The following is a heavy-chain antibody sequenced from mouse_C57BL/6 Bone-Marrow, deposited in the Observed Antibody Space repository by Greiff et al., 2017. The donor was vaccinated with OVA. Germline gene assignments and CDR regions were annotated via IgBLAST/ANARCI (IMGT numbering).Heavy chain of an antibody. V-gene: IGHV1-50*01. CDR3: ARDDYVDYAMDY. CDR2: IDPSDSYT. J-gene: IGHJ4*01. Sequence: VQLQQPGAELVKPGASVKLSCKASGYTFTSYWMQWVKQRPGQGLEWIGEIDPSDSYTNYNQKFKGKATLTVDTSSSTAYMQLSSLTSEDSAVYYGARDDYVDYAMDYWGQGPSVTVSS. CDR1: GYTFTSYW. D-gene: IGHD2-4*01.